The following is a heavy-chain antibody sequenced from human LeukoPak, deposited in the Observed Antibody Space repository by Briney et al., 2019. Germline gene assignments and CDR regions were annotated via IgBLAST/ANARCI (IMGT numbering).Heavy chain of an antibody. J-gene: IGHJ4*02. CDR1: GFTFSGYG. Sequence: GGSLRLSCATSGFTFSGYGMHWVRQAPGKGLEWVTVIWSDGSNKYYADSVKGRFTISRDNSKNTLYLQMNSLRAEDTAVYYCARGCYAGRGHHFEYWGQGTLVTVSS. V-gene: IGHV3-33*01. CDR2: IWSDGSNK. D-gene: IGHD2-2*01. CDR3: ARGCYAGRGHHFEY.